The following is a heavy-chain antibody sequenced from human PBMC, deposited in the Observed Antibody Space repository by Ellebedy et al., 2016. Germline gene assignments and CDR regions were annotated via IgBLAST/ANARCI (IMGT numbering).Heavy chain of an antibody. CDR2: IRRRVYGGTT. Sequence: GVSLKISXTGSGFIFGDYAVSWFRQAPGKGLEWVGFIRRRVYGGTTEYAASVKGRFTISRDDSESIAYLQMNSLKTEDTAVYYCTRVYATWTYGVGHWGQGTLVTVSS. V-gene: IGHV3-49*03. CDR3: TRVYATWTYGVGH. D-gene: IGHD1-1*01. J-gene: IGHJ4*02. CDR1: GFIFGDYA.